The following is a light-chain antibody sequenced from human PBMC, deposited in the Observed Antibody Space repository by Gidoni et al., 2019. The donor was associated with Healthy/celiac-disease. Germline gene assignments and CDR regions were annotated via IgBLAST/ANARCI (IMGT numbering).Light chain of an antibody. CDR3: QQYGSSPT. J-gene: IGKJ2*01. V-gene: IGKV3-20*01. Sequence: EIGLTQSPGTRSLSPGERATLSCRASQRVSSSYLAWYQQTPGQAPRLPIYGASSRATGIPDRFSGSGSGTDFTLTISRLEPEDFAVYYCQQYGSSPTFGQGTKLEIK. CDR1: QRVSSSY. CDR2: GAS.